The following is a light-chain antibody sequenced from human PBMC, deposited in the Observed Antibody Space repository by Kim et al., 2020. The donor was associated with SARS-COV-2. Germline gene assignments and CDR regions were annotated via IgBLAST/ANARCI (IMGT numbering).Light chain of an antibody. Sequence: ALGQTVTITCQGDSLRGYYASWFRQKSGQAPILVIYGDKNRPSGIPDRFSGSGSGNTASLTITGAQAEDEADYYWNSRDSSGNHVLFGGGTQLTVL. V-gene: IGLV3-19*01. CDR1: SLRGYY. CDR3: NSRDSSGNHVL. J-gene: IGLJ3*02. CDR2: GDK.